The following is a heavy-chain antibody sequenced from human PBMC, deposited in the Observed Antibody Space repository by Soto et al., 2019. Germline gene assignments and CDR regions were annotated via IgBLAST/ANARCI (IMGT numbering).Heavy chain of an antibody. CDR1: GGTFSSYA. J-gene: IGHJ6*02. Sequence: QVQLVQSGAEVKKPGSSVKVSCKASGGTFSSYAISWVRQAPGQGLEWMGGIIPIFGTANYAQKFQGRVTITADESTSTAYMELSSLRSEDTAVYYCARRLLRLGELSFSMGYGMDVWGQGTTVTVSS. CDR2: IIPIFGTA. V-gene: IGHV1-69*12. CDR3: ARRLLRLGELSFSMGYGMDV. D-gene: IGHD3-16*02.